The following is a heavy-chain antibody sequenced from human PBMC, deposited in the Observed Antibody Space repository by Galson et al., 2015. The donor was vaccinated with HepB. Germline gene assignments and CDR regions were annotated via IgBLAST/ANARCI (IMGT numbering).Heavy chain of an antibody. CDR2: INHSGST. V-gene: IGHV4-34*01. CDR3: ARGHEVLLWFGELPGQFDP. J-gene: IGHJ5*02. CDR1: GGSFSGYY. D-gene: IGHD3-10*01. Sequence: TLSLTCAVYGGSFSGYYWSWIRQPPGKGLEWIGEINHSGSTNYNPSLKSRVTISVDTSKNQFSLKLSSVTAADTAVYYCARGHEVLLWFGELPGQFDPWGQGTLVTVSS.